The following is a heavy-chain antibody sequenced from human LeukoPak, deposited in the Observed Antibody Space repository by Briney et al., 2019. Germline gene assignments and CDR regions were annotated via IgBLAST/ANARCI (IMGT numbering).Heavy chain of an antibody. Sequence: GGSLRLTCAASGFIVSSNYMSWVRQAPGKGLEWISVNYSGGSTFYAESVKGRFTISRDNSKNTLYLQMNSLRAEDTAVYYCARVSSLRYSSRWFIDYWGQGTLVTVSS. D-gene: IGHD6-13*01. CDR1: GFIVSSNY. CDR3: ARVSSLRYSSRWFIDY. V-gene: IGHV3-53*01. CDR2: NYSGGST. J-gene: IGHJ4*02.